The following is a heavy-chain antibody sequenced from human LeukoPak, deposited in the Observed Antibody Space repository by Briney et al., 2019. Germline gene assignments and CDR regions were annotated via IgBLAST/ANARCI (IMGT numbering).Heavy chain of an antibody. D-gene: IGHD6-19*01. CDR3: ARAFGYSSGWYAY. CDR2: INSDGSST. J-gene: IGHJ4*02. V-gene: IGHV3-74*01. CDR1: GFTFSSYW. Sequence: GGSLRLSCAASGFTFSSYWMHWVRQAPGKGLVWVSRINSDGSSTSYADSVKGRFTISRDNAKNTLYLQMNSLRAEDTAVYYCARAFGYSSGWYAYWGQGTLVNVSS.